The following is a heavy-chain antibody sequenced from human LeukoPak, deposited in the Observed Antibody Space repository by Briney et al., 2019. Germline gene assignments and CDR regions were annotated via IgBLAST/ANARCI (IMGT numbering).Heavy chain of an antibody. CDR2: ISYTGST. CDR3: ARGSVYFDS. V-gene: IGHV4-59*01. J-gene: IGHJ4*02. Sequence: SETLSLTCTVSGGSINDYNWSWIRQPPGKGREWMGYISYTGSTDYNPSLKSRVTISVDMSKTQFSLKVSSVTAADTAVYYCARGSVYFDSWGQGTLVTVSS. CDR1: GGSINDYN.